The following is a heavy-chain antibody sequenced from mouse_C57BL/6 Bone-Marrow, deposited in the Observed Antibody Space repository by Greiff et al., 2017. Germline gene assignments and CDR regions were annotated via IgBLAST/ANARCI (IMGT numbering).Heavy chain of an antibody. CDR3: ARERGYYAYYYAMDY. J-gene: IGHJ4*01. V-gene: IGHV1-7*01. CDR2: INPGSGDT. Sequence: VQLQQSGAELAKPGASVKISCKASGYAFTSSWMHWVKQRPGQGLEWIGYINPGSGDTKYNQKFKDKATLTADKSSSTAYMQLSSLTYEDSAVYYCARERGYYAYYYAMDYWGQGISVTV. CDR1: GYAFTSSW. D-gene: IGHD2-3*01.